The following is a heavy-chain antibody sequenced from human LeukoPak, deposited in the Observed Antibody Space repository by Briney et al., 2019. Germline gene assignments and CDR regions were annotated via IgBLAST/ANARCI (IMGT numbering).Heavy chain of an antibody. V-gene: IGHV3-11*01. J-gene: IGHJ4*02. CDR1: GFTFSDYY. Sequence: PGGSLRLFRAASGFTFSDYYMSWIRQAPGKGLEWVSYISSSGSTIYYADSVKGRFTISRDNSKNTLYLQMNSLRAEDTAVYYCAKELVSGYYRGYSDYWGQGTLVTVSS. CDR3: AKELVSGYYRGYSDY. CDR2: ISSSGSTI. D-gene: IGHD3-22*01.